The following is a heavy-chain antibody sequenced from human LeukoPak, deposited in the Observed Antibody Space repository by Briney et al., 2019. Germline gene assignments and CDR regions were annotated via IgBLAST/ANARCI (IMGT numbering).Heavy chain of an antibody. D-gene: IGHD3-10*01. CDR2: IYHRGST. CDR3: ARDSGTTGEVKFDP. J-gene: IGHJ5*02. CDR1: GGSISSSNW. Sequence: PSETLSLTCAVSGGSISSSNWWSWVRQPPGKGLEWVGSIYHRGSTYYNPSLRSRVTISLDRSKKKFSLKLTSVTAADTAVYYCARDSGTTGEVKFDPWGQGTLVTVSS. V-gene: IGHV4-4*02.